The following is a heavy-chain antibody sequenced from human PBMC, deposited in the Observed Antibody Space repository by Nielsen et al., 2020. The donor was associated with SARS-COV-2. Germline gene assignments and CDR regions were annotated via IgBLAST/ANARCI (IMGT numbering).Heavy chain of an antibody. CDR1: GFTFSSYA. J-gene: IGHJ4*02. CDR2: ISYDGSNK. Sequence: GGSLRLSCAASGFTFSSYAMHWVRQAPGKGLEWVAVISYDGSNKYYADSVKGRFTISRDNSKNTLYLQMNSLRAEDTAVYYCARAVGGGGSWYGYWGQGTLVTVSS. D-gene: IGHD6-13*01. CDR3: ARAVGGGGSWYGY. V-gene: IGHV3-30-3*01.